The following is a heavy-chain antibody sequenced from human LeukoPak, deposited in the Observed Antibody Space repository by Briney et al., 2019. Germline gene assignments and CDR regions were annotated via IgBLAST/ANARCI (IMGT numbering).Heavy chain of an antibody. Sequence: GGSLTLSCAASGFTFSTYWMTWVRQAPGKGLEWVANIKRDGTAKNYVDSVWGRFTISRDNAKNTLYLQMNSLRAEDTAVYFCTRQDCHGGSCSYVDYWGQGTLVTVSS. V-gene: IGHV3-7*05. CDR3: TRQDCHGGSCSYVDY. D-gene: IGHD2-15*01. CDR2: IKRDGTAK. CDR1: GFTFSTYW. J-gene: IGHJ4*02.